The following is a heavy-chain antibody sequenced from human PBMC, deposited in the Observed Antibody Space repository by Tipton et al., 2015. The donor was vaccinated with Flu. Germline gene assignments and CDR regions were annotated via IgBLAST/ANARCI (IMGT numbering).Heavy chain of an antibody. CDR2: FDPEDGET. V-gene: IGHV1-24*01. CDR1: GGTFSSYA. D-gene: IGHD3-10*01. J-gene: IGHJ3*02. Sequence: QVQLVQSGAEVKKPGSSVKVSCKASGGTFSSYAISWVRQAPGQGLEWMGGFDPEDGETIYAQKFQGRVTMTEDTSTDTAYMELSSLRSEDTAVYYCATLKSGSEVWGAFDIWGQGTMVTVSS. CDR3: ATLKSGSEVWGAFDI.